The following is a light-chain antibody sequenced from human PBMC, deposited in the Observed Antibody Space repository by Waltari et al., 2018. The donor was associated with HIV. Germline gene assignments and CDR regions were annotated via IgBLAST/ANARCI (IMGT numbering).Light chain of an antibody. J-gene: IGLJ3*02. Sequence: QSALTQPPSVSGAPGQTVTLSCTGLRPNLGPPHSGQRYQQLQGAAPKLLISTNSNRPSGVPDRFSGSKSGTSASLTITGLQAEDEADYYCQSFVSRPGDWVFGGGTKLTVL. V-gene: IGLV1-40*01. CDR3: QSFVSRPGDWV. CDR2: TNS. CDR1: RPNLGPPHS.